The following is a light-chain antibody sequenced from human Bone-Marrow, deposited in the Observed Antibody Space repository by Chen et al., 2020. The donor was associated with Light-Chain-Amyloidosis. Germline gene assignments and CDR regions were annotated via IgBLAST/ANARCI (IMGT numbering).Light chain of an antibody. CDR3: QSADSSGTYEVI. CDR2: RDT. Sequence: SYELTPPPSVSVSPGQTARLTCSGDDLPTKYAYWYQQKPGQAPVLVIHRDTERPSGISERFSGSSSGTTATLTIGGVQAEDEADYHCQSADSSGTYEVIFGGGTKLTVL. CDR1: DLPTKY. J-gene: IGLJ2*01. V-gene: IGLV3-25*03.